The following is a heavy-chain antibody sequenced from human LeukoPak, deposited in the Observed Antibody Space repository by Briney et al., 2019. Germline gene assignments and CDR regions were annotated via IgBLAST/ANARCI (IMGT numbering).Heavy chain of an antibody. CDR3: AALVGVGADAFDI. D-gene: IGHD1-26*01. CDR2: ISSSGSTI. Sequence: GGSLRLSCAASGFTFSDYYMSWIRQAPGKGLEWVSYISSSGSTIYYADSVKGRFTISRDNAKNSLYLQMNSLRAEDTAVYYCAALVGVGADAFDIWGQGTMVTVSS. V-gene: IGHV3-11*04. J-gene: IGHJ3*02. CDR1: GFTFSDYY.